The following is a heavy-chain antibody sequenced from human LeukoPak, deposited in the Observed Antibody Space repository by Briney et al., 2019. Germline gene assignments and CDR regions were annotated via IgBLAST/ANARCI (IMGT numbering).Heavy chain of an antibody. Sequence: GASVKVSCKASGYTFTAYSMHWVRQAPGQGLEWMGWTKPNSGDTNYAQKFQGRVTMTRDTSISAAYMELSRLRSDDTAVYYCASTLGSCTSSSCPDIDYWGQGTLVTVSS. J-gene: IGHJ4*02. CDR1: GYTFTAYS. CDR3: ASTLGSCTSSSCPDIDY. CDR2: TKPNSGDT. D-gene: IGHD2-2*01. V-gene: IGHV1-2*02.